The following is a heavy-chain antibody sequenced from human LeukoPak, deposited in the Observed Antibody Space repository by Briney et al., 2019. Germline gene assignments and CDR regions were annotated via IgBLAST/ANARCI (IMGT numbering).Heavy chain of an antibody. CDR2: ISGSGGST. J-gene: IGHJ6*03. V-gene: IGHV3-23*01. CDR3: HYSGYDSYYYYYMDV. Sequence: GGSLRLSCAASGFTVSSNYMSWVRQAPGKGLEWASAISGSGGSTYYADSVKGRFTISRDNSKNTLYLQMNSLRAEDTAVYYCHYSGYDSYYYYYMDVWGKGTTVTVSS. CDR1: GFTVSSNY. D-gene: IGHD5-12*01.